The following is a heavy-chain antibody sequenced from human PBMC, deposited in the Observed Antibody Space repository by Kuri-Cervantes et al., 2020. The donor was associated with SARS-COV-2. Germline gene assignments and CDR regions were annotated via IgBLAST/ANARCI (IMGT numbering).Heavy chain of an antibody. CDR3: ARDRRGTSGYYYYDS. CDR1: GFSFSSYG. J-gene: IGHJ4*02. V-gene: IGHV3-7*01. CDR2: IKPEGSEE. D-gene: IGHD5-12*01. Sequence: LSLSCAASGFSFSSYGMSWVRQAPGKGLEWVANIKPEGSEEYYVDSVKGRATMSRDNAKNSLYLQMNSLRAEDTAVYYCARDRRGTSGYYYYDSWGQGTLVTVSS.